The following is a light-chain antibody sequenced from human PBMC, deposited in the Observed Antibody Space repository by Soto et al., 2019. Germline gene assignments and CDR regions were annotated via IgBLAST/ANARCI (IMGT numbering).Light chain of an antibody. V-gene: IGKV2-28*01. J-gene: IGKJ1*01. CDR2: LGS. Sequence: IVMTQSPRSLPVTPGEPASISCRSSQSLLHSNGYNYLDWYLQKPGQSPQLLIYLGSNRASGVPDRFSGSGSGTDFTLKISRVEDEDLGVYHCMPALQNPRTFVQGTKV. CDR3: MPALQNPRT. CDR1: QSLLHSNGYNY.